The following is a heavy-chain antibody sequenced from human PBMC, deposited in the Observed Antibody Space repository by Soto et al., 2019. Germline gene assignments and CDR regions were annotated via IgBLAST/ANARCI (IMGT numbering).Heavy chain of an antibody. CDR3: ATLAGYGCRNWFDP. CDR1: GFTFSSYA. J-gene: IGHJ5*02. CDR2: ISGSGGST. D-gene: IGHD3-16*01. Sequence: EVQLLESGGGLVQPGGSLRLSCAASGFTFSSYAMSWVRQAPGKGLEWVSAISGSGGSTYYADSVKGRFTISRDNSKNTLYLPMSSLRAEDTAVYYCATLAGYGCRNWFDPWGQGTLVTVSS. V-gene: IGHV3-23*01.